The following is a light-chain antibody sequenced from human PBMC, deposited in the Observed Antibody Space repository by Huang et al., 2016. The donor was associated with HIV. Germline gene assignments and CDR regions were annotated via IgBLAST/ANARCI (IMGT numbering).Light chain of an antibody. V-gene: IGKV1-6*02. CDR2: AAS. Sequence: AIQLTQSPSSLSASVGDRVTITCRASQDITNDLGWYQQKPGKAPKLLITAASTLRSVVPSRFSGSGSGTDFTLTISSLQPEDFATYFCLQDFNYPRTFGQGTRVEIK. CDR1: QDITND. J-gene: IGKJ1*01. CDR3: LQDFNYPRT.